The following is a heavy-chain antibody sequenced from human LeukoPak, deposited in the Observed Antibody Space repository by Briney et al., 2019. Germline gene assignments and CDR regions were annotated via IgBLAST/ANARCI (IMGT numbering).Heavy chain of an antibody. CDR2: IYYSGST. CDR1: GGSISSYY. D-gene: IGHD2-2*01. Sequence: SETLSLTCTVSGGSISSYYWSWIRQPPGKGLEWIGYIYYSGSTNYNPSLKSRVTISVDTSKNQFSLKLSSVTAADTAVYYCAGRRKNIVVVPAAKSGYYYYGMDVWGQGPTVTVSS. J-gene: IGHJ6*02. V-gene: IGHV4-59*08. CDR3: AGRRKNIVVVPAAKSGYYYYGMDV.